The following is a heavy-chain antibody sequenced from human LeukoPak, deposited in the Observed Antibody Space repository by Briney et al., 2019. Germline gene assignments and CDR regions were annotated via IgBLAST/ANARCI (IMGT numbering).Heavy chain of an antibody. Sequence: GGSLRLSCAASGFTSSSYAMSWVRQAPGKGLEWVSAISGSGGSTYYADSVKGRFTISRDNSKNTLYLQMNSLRAEDTAVYYCARVRDGYNSGAFDIWGQGTMVTVSS. CDR1: GFTSSSYA. CDR2: ISGSGGST. D-gene: IGHD5-24*01. J-gene: IGHJ3*02. CDR3: ARVRDGYNSGAFDI. V-gene: IGHV3-23*01.